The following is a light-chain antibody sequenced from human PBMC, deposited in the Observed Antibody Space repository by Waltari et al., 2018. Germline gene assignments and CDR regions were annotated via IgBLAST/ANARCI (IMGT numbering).Light chain of an antibody. J-gene: IGKJ1*01. CDR2: HAS. CDR3: QNYVRLPAT. CDR1: QSIRTY. V-gene: IGKV3-20*01. Sequence: EIMLTQSPGTLSLSPGERATLSCKASQSIRTYLAWYQQKPGQAPRLLIYHASSRATGIPDRFSGSGSGTDFSRTISRLEPEDFAVYYCQNYVRLPATFGQGTKVEIK.